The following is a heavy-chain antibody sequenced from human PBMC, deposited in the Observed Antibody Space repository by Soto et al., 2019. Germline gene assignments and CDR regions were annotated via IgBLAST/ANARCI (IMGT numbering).Heavy chain of an antibody. CDR1: GGSISSYY. V-gene: IGHV4-59*08. Sequence: TSETLSLTCTVSGGSISSYYWSWIRQPPGKGLEWIGYIYYSGSTNYNPSLKSRVTISVDTSKNQFSLKLSSVTAADTAVYYCARHGSSSSWYLGSFDPWGQGTLVTVSS. CDR2: IYYSGST. CDR3: ARHGSSSSWYLGSFDP. D-gene: IGHD6-13*01. J-gene: IGHJ5*02.